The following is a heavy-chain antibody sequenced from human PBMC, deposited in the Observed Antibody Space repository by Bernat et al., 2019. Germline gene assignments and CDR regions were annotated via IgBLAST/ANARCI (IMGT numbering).Heavy chain of an antibody. D-gene: IGHD3-16*01. CDR2: ISYDGSNK. CDR1: GFTFSSYS. J-gene: IGHJ6*02. CDR3: AKDWALYYYYYGMDV. Sequence: VQLVESGGGLVKPGGSLRLSCAASGFTFSSYSMNWVRQAPGKGLEWVAVISYDGSNKYYADSVKGRFTISRDNSKNTLYLQMNSLRAEDTAVYYCAKDWALYYYYYGMDVWGQGTTVTVSS. V-gene: IGHV3-30*18.